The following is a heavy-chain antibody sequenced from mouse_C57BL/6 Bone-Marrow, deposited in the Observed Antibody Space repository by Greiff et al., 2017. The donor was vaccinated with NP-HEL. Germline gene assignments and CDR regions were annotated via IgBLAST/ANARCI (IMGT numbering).Heavy chain of an antibody. D-gene: IGHD2-1*01. CDR2: FHPANDNT. CDR3: ARPSYVYGNYDCAMGY. J-gene: IGHJ4*01. CDR1: GYTFTTYP. Sequence: VQLQQSGAELVKPGASVKMSCKASGYTFTTYPIEWMKQNHGQSLEWIGNFHPANDNTKYNEKFKGKATLTVEKSSSTVYLELSRLTSDDSAVYYGARPSYVYGNYDCAMGYWGQGTSVTVSS. V-gene: IGHV1-47*01.